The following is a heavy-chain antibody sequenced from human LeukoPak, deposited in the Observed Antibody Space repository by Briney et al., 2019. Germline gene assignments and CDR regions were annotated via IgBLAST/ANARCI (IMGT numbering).Heavy chain of an antibody. V-gene: IGHV3-66*01. D-gene: IGHD3-3*01. CDR2: IYSGGST. CDR3: AEDTPTIFGVFDP. J-gene: IGHJ5*02. CDR1: GFTVSSNY. Sequence: GGSLRLSCAASGFTVSSNYMSWVRQAPGKGLEWVSVIYSGGSTYYADSVKGRFTISRDNSKNTLYLQMNSLRAEDTAVYYCAEDTPTIFGVFDPWGQGTLVTVSS.